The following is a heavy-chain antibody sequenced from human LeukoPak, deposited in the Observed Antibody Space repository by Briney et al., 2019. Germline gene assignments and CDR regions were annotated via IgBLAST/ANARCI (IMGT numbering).Heavy chain of an antibody. CDR3: ASKRGYSYGLDY. Sequence: GRSLRLSCAASGFTFSSYGMHWVRQAPGKGLEWVAVISYDGSNKYYADSVKGRFTISRDNSKNTLYLQMNSLRAEDTAVYYCASKRGYSYGLDYWGQGTLVTVSS. CDR1: GFTFSSYG. CDR2: ISYDGSNK. J-gene: IGHJ4*02. V-gene: IGHV3-30*03. D-gene: IGHD5-18*01.